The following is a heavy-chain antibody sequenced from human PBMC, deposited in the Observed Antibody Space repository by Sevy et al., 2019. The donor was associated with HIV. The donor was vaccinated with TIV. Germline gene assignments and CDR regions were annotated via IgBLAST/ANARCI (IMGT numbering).Heavy chain of an antibody. CDR3: VKDLAGVVVITTPY. CDR1: GFTFSKYA. V-gene: IGHV3-64D*06. Sequence: GGSLRLSCSASGFTFSKYAMHWVRQAPGKGLEYVSAISSNGGSTYYADSVKGRFTISRDNSKNTLYLQMSSLRTEDTAVYFCVKDLAGVVVITTPYWGQGTLVTVSS. J-gene: IGHJ4*02. CDR2: ISSNGGST. D-gene: IGHD3-22*01.